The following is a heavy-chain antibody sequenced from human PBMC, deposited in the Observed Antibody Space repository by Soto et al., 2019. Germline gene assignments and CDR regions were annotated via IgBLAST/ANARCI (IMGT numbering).Heavy chain of an antibody. V-gene: IGHV1-46*03. D-gene: IGHD2-21*01. CDR3: ARQVRHIVSRETLRHFDY. Sequence: GASVKVSCKASGYTFTSYYMHWVRQAPGQGLEWMGIINPSGGSTSYAQKFQGRVTMTRDTSTSTVYMELSSLRSEDTAVYYCARQVRHIVSRETLRHFDYWGQGTLVTVSS. CDR2: INPSGGST. CDR1: GYTFTSYY. J-gene: IGHJ4*02.